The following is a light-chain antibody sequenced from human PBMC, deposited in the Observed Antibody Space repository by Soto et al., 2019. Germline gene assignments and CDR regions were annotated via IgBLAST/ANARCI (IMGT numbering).Light chain of an antibody. CDR3: QQYNTWPPIT. CDR1: QSISRN. CDR2: AAS. Sequence: EIVTTQSPATLSVSPGERASLSCRASQSISRNLAWYQQNPGQAPRLLIYAASTRATGIPARFSGSGSGTEFTLTISSLQSEDFAVYYCQQYNTWPPITFGQGTRLEIK. V-gene: IGKV3-15*01. J-gene: IGKJ5*01.